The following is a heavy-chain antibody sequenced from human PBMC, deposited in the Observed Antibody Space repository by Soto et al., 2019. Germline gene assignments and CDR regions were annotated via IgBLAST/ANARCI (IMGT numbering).Heavy chain of an antibody. V-gene: IGHV1-18*01. Sequence: QVQLVQSGAEVKKPGASVKVSCKASGYTFTNYGINWVRQAPGQGLEWLGWVSAYNGERRYAQRVQDRVIMTTDTSTTPAYMELRSLRSDDTAVYYCSRGTSIPASGDYWGQGTLVTVSS. CDR1: GYTFTNYG. CDR3: SRGTSIPASGDY. CDR2: VSAYNGER. D-gene: IGHD6-6*01. J-gene: IGHJ4*01.